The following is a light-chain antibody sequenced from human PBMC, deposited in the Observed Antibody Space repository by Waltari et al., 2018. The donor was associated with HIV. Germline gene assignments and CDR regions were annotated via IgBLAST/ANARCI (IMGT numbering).Light chain of an antibody. J-gene: IGLJ3*02. CDR2: NDH. V-gene: IGLV3-21*04. CDR1: NIRTQS. CDR3: QWWDSSTDHWV. Sequence: SYTLTHPVSVSASPRWMAKTTCGGNNIRTQSVHWYQQKPGQAPVLVIYNDHDRPSGIPERFSGTNSVNMATVRISAVGGGDEADYYCQWWDSSTDHWVFGGGTKLTVL.